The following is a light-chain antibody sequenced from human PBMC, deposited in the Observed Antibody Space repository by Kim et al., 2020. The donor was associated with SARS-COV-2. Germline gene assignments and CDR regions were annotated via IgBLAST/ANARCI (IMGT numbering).Light chain of an antibody. J-gene: IGLJ1*01. CDR3: SSYTSSRV. CDR2: DVS. CDR1: SSDVGSYNY. Sequence: QSALTQPASVSGSPGQSITISCTGTSSDVGSYNYVSWYQQHPGKAPKLMIYDVSKRPSGVSNRFSGSKSGNTASLTISGLQAEDEADYYCSSYTSSRVFGTGTKVTVL. V-gene: IGLV2-14*01.